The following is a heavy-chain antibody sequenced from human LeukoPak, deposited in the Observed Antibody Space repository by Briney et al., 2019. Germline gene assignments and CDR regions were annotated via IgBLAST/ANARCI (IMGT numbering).Heavy chain of an antibody. CDR2: ISYDGSNK. CDR3: AKVSPIGPPFDGDYAPDYYYYGMDV. J-gene: IGHJ6*02. V-gene: IGHV3-30*18. CDR1: GFTFSSYG. D-gene: IGHD4-17*01. Sequence: SGGSLRLSCAASGFTFSSYGMHWVRQAPGKGLEWVAVISYDGSNKYYADSVKGRFTISRDNTKNTLYLQMNSLRAEDTAVYYCAKVSPIGPPFDGDYAPDYYYYGMDVWGQGTTVTVSS.